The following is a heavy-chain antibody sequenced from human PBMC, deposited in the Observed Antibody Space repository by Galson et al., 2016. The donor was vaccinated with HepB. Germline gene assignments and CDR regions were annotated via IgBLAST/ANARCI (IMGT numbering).Heavy chain of an antibody. V-gene: IGHV4-61*01. D-gene: IGHD4-23*01. CDR1: GGSVTSGSYF. CDR2: IYYSGST. Sequence: SETLSLTCNVSGGSVTSGSYFWSWIRQPPGKGLEWIGYIYYSGSTNYNPSLKSRITISEGTTKSQFSLKPTSVTAGDTAVYYCARVHPRAVVLDYWGQGTLVTVSS. CDR3: ARVHPRAVVLDY. J-gene: IGHJ4*02.